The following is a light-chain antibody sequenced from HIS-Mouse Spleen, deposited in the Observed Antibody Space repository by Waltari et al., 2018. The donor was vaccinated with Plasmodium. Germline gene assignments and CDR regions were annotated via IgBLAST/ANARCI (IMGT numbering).Light chain of an antibody. CDR2: GAS. CDR1: QSVSSN. V-gene: IGKV3-15*01. CDR3: QQYNNWPLT. J-gene: IGKJ4*01. Sequence: EIVMTQSPANLSVSPGERATLSCRASQSVSSNLAWYQQQPGQAPRLLIYGASTRATGIPARFSGSGSGTEFTLTISSMQSEDFAVYYCQQYNNWPLTFGGGTKVEIK.